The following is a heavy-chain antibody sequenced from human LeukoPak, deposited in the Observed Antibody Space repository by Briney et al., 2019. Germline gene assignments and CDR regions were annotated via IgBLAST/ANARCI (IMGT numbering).Heavy chain of an antibody. Sequence: GGSLRLSCAASGFTFSRNGMTWVRQAPGKGLEWVSAISGSGGSTYYADSVKGRFTISRDNSKNTLYLQMNSLRPEDTAVYYCAKDFSQYDYGDLGYMDVWGKGTTVTVSS. J-gene: IGHJ6*03. CDR1: GFTFSRNG. CDR3: AKDFSQYDYGDLGYMDV. CDR2: ISGSGGST. V-gene: IGHV3-23*01. D-gene: IGHD4-17*01.